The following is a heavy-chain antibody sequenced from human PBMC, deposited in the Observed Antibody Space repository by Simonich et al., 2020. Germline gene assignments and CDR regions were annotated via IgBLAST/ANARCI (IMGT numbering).Heavy chain of an antibody. CDR3: ARDIVSFGSSWYAFDI. Sequence: QVQLVESGGGVVQPGRSLRLSCAASGFTFSSYAMHWVRQAPDNGRVCVEVKSYGGSNNYLAVSVKGRGTISRDIYKNTLYLQMNSRRAEDTAVYYCARDIVSFGSSWYAFDIWGQGTMVTVSS. V-gene: IGHV3-30*07. CDR1: GFTFSSYA. CDR2: KSYGGSNN. J-gene: IGHJ3*02. D-gene: IGHD6-13*01.